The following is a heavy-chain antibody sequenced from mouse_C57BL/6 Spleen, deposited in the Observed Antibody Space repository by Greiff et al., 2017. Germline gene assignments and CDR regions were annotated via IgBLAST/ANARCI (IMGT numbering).Heavy chain of an antibody. Sequence: EVLLVESGPELVKPGASVKMSCKASGYTFTDYNMHWVKQSPGKSLEWIGSINPNNGGTSYNQKFKGKATLTVNKSSSTAYMELRSLTSEDSAVYYCARSDYDGGFAYWGQGTLVTVSA. D-gene: IGHD2-4*01. J-gene: IGHJ3*01. CDR1: GYTFTDYN. CDR2: INPNNGGT. CDR3: ARSDYDGGFAY. V-gene: IGHV1-22*01.